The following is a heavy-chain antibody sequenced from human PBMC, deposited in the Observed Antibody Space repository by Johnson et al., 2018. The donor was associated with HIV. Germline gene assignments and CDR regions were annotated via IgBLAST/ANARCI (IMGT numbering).Heavy chain of an antibody. CDR3: ARALRYSGSLWAFDI. D-gene: IGHD1-26*01. CDR2: ITSNGGST. V-gene: IGHV3-64*01. CDR1: GFTFSNYA. Sequence: EVQLVESGGGLVQPGGSLRLSCAASGFTFSNYAMHWVRQAPGKGLEYVSAITSNGGSTYYANSVKGRFIISRDNSKNTLYLQMGSLRVEDMAVYYCARALRYSGSLWAFDIWGQGTMVTVSS. J-gene: IGHJ3*02.